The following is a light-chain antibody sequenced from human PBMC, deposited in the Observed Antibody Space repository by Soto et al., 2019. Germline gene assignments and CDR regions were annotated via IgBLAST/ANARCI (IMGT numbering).Light chain of an antibody. V-gene: IGLV2-14*01. CDR3: CSYTSTDTRV. CDR2: DVS. J-gene: IGLJ1*01. CDR1: SSDVGAYNY. Sequence: QSALTQPASVSGSPGQSITISCTGTSSDVGAYNYVSWYQQHPGKAPKLMIYDVSNRPSGVSNRFSGSKSDSTASLSISGLQPEDEDDYYCCSYTSTDTRVFGTGTKLTVL.